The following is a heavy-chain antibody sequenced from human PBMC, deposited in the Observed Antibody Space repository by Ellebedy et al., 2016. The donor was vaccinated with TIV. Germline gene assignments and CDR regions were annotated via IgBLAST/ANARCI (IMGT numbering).Heavy chain of an antibody. V-gene: IGHV3-48*02. J-gene: IGHJ4*02. Sequence: GESLKISCVASGFFFSSTTMNWVRQAPGKGLEWVSHIGIRGATYYAYSVKGRFTISRDNAKDSLYLQMNSLRDEDTALYYCARSLTSFDWWGRGTLVTVSS. CDR2: IGIRGAT. CDR3: ARSLTSFDW. CDR1: GFFFSSTT. D-gene: IGHD3-16*01.